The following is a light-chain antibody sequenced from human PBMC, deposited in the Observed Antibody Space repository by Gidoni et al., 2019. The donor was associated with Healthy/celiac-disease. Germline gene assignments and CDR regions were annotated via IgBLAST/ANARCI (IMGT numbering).Light chain of an antibody. Sequence: IVLTQSPGTLSLSPGARATLSCRASQSVRSSYLAWYQQKPGQAPRLLFFGASCRPTGIPDRFSGSGSGTDFTLTISRLDPEDFAVYYCQQYGSSPGTFGQGTKLEIK. CDR2: GAS. V-gene: IGKV3-20*01. CDR3: QQYGSSPGT. CDR1: QSVRSSY. J-gene: IGKJ2*01.